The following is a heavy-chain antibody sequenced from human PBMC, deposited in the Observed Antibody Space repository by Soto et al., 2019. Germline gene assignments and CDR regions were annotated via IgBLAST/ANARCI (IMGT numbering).Heavy chain of an antibody. CDR2: INSDGSST. D-gene: IGHD2-15*01. J-gene: IGHJ4*02. CDR3: ARARLYCSGGSCLSN. CDR1: GFTFSSYW. V-gene: IGHV3-74*01. Sequence: PGGSLRLSCAASGFTFSSYWMHWVRQAPGKGLVWVSRINSDGSSTSYADSVKGRFTISRDNAKNTLYLQMNSLRAEDTAVYYCARARLYCSGGSCLSNWGQGTLVTVSS.